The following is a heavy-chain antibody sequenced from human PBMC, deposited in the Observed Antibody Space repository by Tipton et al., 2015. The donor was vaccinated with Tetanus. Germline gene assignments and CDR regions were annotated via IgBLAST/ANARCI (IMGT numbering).Heavy chain of an antibody. CDR3: ARLNGGWLNYYYYGMDV. Sequence: GSLRLSCAASGFTFSDYYMSWIRQAPGKGLEWISYISGVGGTVNHADSVKGRFTISRDNAKNSLYLQMNSLRAEDTAVYYCARLNGGWLNYYYYGMDVWGQGTTVTVSS. CDR2: ISGVGGTV. V-gene: IGHV3-11*04. D-gene: IGHD4-23*01. CDR1: GFTFSDYY. J-gene: IGHJ6*02.